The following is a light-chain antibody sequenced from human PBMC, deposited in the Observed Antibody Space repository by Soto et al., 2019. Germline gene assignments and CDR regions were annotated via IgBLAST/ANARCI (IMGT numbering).Light chain of an antibody. J-gene: IGLJ2*01. V-gene: IGLV2-14*03. CDR2: DVS. CDR1: SSDVGAYNF. CDR3: CSYTTSSTLV. Sequence: QSALTQPASVSGSPGQSITISCTGTSSDVGAYNFVSWYQHHPGKAPKLIIYDVSNRSSGVSNRISASKAGNTASLTISGLQAEDEADYYCCSYTTSSTLVFGGGTKVTVL.